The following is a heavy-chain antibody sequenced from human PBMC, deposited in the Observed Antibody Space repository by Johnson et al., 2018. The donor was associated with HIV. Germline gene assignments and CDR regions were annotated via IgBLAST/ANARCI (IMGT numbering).Heavy chain of an antibody. D-gene: IGHD3-3*01. Sequence: QVQLVESGGGVVQPGTSLRLSCAASGFTFSSYAMHWVRQAPGKGLEWVAFIRYDGSNKYYADSVKGRFTISRDNSKNTLYLQMNSLRAEDTAVYYCSKDKYDFWSGYRTFDIWGQGTVVTVSS. V-gene: IGHV3-30*02. CDR2: IRYDGSNK. J-gene: IGHJ3*02. CDR3: SKDKYDFWSGYRTFDI. CDR1: GFTFSSYA.